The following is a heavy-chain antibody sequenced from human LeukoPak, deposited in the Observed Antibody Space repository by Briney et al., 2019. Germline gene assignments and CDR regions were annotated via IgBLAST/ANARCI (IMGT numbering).Heavy chain of an antibody. CDR1: GGSISSSSYY. J-gene: IGHJ5*02. CDR3: ARGSDFWSGSNWFDP. V-gene: IGHV4-39*07. Sequence: SETLSLTCTVSGGSISSSSYYWGWIRQPPGKGLKWIGSIYYSGSTYYNPSLKSRVTISVDTSKNQFSLKLSSVTAADTAVYYCARGSDFWSGSNWFDPWGQGTLVTVSS. D-gene: IGHD3-3*01. CDR2: IYYSGST.